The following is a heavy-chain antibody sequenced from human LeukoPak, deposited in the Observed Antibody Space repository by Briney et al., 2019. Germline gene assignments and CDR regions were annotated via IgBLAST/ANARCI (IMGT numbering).Heavy chain of an antibody. V-gene: IGHV1-69*13. Sequence: SVKVSCKASGGTFSSYAISWVRQAPGQWLEWMGGINPIFGTANYAQKFQGRVTITADESTSTAYMELSSLRSEDTAVYYCARDQSYYYDSSAPPTGYWGQGTLVTVPS. CDR2: INPIFGTA. CDR3: ARDQSYYYDSSAPPTGY. CDR1: GGTFSSYA. D-gene: IGHD3-22*01. J-gene: IGHJ4*02.